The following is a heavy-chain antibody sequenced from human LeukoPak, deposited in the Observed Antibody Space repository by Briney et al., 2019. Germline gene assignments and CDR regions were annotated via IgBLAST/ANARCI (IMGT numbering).Heavy chain of an antibody. J-gene: IGHJ4*02. CDR2: IKQDGSEK. Sequence: GGSLRLSCAASGFTFSSYGMSWVRQAPGKGLEWVANIKQDGSEKYYVDSVRGRFTISRDNAKNSLYLQMNSLRAEDTAVYYCARVSEWLAIDYWGQGTLVTVSS. V-gene: IGHV3-7*01. D-gene: IGHD6-19*01. CDR1: GFTFSSYG. CDR3: ARVSEWLAIDY.